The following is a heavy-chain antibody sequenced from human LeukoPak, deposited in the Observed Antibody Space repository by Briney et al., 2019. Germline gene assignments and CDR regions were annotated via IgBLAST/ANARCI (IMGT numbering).Heavy chain of an antibody. J-gene: IGHJ3*02. Sequence: GASVKVSCKASGGTFSSYAISWVRQAPGQGLEWMGRIIPILGIANYAQRFQGRVTITADKSTSTAYMELSSLRSEDTAVYYCARGRIQLWSPADAFDIWGQGTMVTVSS. V-gene: IGHV1-69*04. CDR2: IIPILGIA. CDR3: ARGRIQLWSPADAFDI. D-gene: IGHD5-18*01. CDR1: GGTFSSYA.